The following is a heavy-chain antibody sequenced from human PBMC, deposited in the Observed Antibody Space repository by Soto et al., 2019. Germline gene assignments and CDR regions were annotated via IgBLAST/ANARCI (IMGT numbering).Heavy chain of an antibody. J-gene: IGHJ6*02. CDR1: GFTFSSYW. V-gene: IGHV3-7*03. Sequence: EVQLVESGGGLVQPGGSLRLSCAASGFTFSSYWMSWVRQAPGKGLEWVANIKQDGSEKYYVDSVKGRFTISRDNAKNSLYLQMNSLRAEDTAVYYCARDQTIFQWLPLWGMDVWGQGTTVTVSS. CDR3: ARDQTIFQWLPLWGMDV. D-gene: IGHD3-3*01. CDR2: IKQDGSEK.